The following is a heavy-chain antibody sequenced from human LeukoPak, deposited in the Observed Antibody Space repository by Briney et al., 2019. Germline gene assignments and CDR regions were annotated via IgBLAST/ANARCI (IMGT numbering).Heavy chain of an antibody. CDR1: GYTFTGYY. D-gene: IGHD3-22*01. Sequence: ASVKVSCKASGYTFTGYYMHWVRQAPGQGLEWMGLINPNSGGTNYAQKFQGRVTMTRDTSISTAYMELSRLRSDDTAVYYCANPSGYYDSSGYYYDYYGMDVWGQGTTVTVSS. CDR3: ANPSGYYDSSGYYYDYYGMDV. J-gene: IGHJ6*02. CDR2: INPNSGGT. V-gene: IGHV1-2*02.